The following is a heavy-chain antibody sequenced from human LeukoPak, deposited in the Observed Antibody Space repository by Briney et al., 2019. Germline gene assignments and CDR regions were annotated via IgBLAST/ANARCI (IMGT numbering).Heavy chain of an antibody. J-gene: IGHJ4*02. D-gene: IGHD1-26*01. V-gene: IGHV3-66*02. CDR3: ARSWDARLNFDY. Sequence: PGGSLRLSCGASGFTITKNYMNWVRQAPGKGLEWVSVIYTDGSTYYADSVKGRFTISRDNSKNTVYLQMNSLNAEDTAVYYCARSWDARLNFDYWGQGTLVTASS. CDR2: IYTDGST. CDR1: GFTITKNY.